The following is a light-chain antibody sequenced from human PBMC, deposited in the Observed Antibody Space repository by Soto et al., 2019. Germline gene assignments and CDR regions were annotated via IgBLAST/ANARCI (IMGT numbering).Light chain of an antibody. V-gene: IGKV1-39*01. CDR1: QSISSY. CDR3: QQSYSTTWT. CDR2: AAS. Sequence: IHMTHSPSSLSASVLYRVTITCLASQSISSYLNWYQQKPGKAPKLLIYAASSLQSGVPSRFSGSGSETDFTLTISSLQPEDFATYSCQQSYSTTWTFGQGTKVDI. J-gene: IGKJ1*01.